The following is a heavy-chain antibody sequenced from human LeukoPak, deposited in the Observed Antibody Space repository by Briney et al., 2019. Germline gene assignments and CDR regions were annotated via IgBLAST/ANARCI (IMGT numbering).Heavy chain of an antibody. Sequence: GGSLRLSCAASGVTFSSYSMNWVRQAPGKGLEWVPYISSSSGTIYYADSVKGRFTISRDNAKNSLYLQMNSLRAEDTAVYYCARDQGYCSSTSCSFDYWGQGTLVTVSS. V-gene: IGHV3-48*04. CDR3: ARDQGYCSSTSCSFDY. CDR1: GVTFSSYS. CDR2: ISSSSGTI. D-gene: IGHD2-2*01. J-gene: IGHJ4*02.